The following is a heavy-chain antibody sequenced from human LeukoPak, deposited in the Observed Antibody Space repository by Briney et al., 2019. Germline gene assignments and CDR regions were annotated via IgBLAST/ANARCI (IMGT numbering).Heavy chain of an antibody. CDR3: ARQGIDAFDI. V-gene: IGHV4-59*08. Sequence: SETLSLTCTVSGGSISSHYWSWIRQPPGKGLEWIAYIYYTGTSNYNPSLKSRVTISVGTSKNQISLRLSSVTAADTAVYYCARQGIDAFDIWGQRTLVTVSS. J-gene: IGHJ3*02. CDR1: GGSISSHY. CDR2: IYYTGTS.